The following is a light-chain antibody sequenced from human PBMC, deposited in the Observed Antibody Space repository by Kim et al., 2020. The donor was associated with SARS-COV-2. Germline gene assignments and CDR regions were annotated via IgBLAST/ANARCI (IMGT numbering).Light chain of an antibody. CDR3: SAWDSSLTGWV. J-gene: IGLJ3*02. CDR2: RDN. CDR1: SNKVGYQG. Sequence: QTATLTCTGNSNKVGYQGAVWLQQHQGHPPKLLSYRDNNRPSGISERFSASRSGNTASLTITGLQPEDEADYYCSAWDSSLTGWVFGGGTQLTVL. V-gene: IGLV10-54*01.